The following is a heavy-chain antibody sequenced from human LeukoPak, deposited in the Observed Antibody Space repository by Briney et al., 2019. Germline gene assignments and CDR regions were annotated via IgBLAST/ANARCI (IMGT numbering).Heavy chain of an antibody. CDR3: VRGGTTPIDFWSGSLGYYYYYYMDV. D-gene: IGHD3-3*01. CDR2: IIPIFGTA. J-gene: IGHJ6*03. V-gene: IGHV1-69*13. CDR1: GGTFSSYA. Sequence: SVKVSCKASGGTFSSYAISWVRQAPGQGLEWMGGIIPIFGTANYAQKFQGRVTITADESTSTAYMELSSLRSEDTAVYYCVRGGTTPIDFWSGSLGYYYYYYMDVWGKGTTVTVSS.